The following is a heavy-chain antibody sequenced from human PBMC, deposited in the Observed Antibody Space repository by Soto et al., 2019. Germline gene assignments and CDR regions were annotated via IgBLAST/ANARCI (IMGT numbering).Heavy chain of an antibody. CDR1: GGSISSSSYY. D-gene: IGHD6-19*01. Sequence: SETLSVTCTVSGGSISSSSYYWGWIRQPPGKGLEWIGEIYHSGSTNYNPSLKSRVTISVDKSKNQFSLKLSSVTAADTAVYYCARVSDIAVAGTWWFDPWGQGTLVT. J-gene: IGHJ5*02. CDR3: ARVSDIAVAGTWWFDP. CDR2: IYHSGST. V-gene: IGHV4-39*07.